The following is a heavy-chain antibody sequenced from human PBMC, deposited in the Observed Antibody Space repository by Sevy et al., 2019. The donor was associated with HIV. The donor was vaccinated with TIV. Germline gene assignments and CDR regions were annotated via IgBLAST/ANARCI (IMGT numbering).Heavy chain of an antibody. CDR3: ARDGSSGGLFLKDYYYFGMDV. CDR1: GFTFSSYA. CDR2: ISYDGNNK. J-gene: IGHJ6*02. V-gene: IGHV3-30*04. Sequence: GGSLRLSCAASGFTFSSYAMHWVRQAPGKGLEWVAVISYDGNNKYHADSVKDRFTISRDNSKNTLYLQTNSLRAEDTAVYYCARDGSSGGLFLKDYYYFGMDVWGQGTTVTVSS. D-gene: IGHD3-16*01.